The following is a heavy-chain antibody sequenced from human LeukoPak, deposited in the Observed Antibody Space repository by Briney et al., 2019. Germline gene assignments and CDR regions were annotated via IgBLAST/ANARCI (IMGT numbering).Heavy chain of an antibody. CDR3: ARGADYYDSSGYTVDY. Sequence: GASVKVSCKASGYTFTGYYMHWVRQAPGQGLEWMGRINPNSGGTNYAQKFQGRVTMTRDTSISTAYMELSRLRSDDTAVYYCARGADYYDSSGYTVDYWGQGTLVTVSS. CDR1: GYTFTGYY. J-gene: IGHJ4*02. CDR2: INPNSGGT. V-gene: IGHV1-2*06. D-gene: IGHD3-22*01.